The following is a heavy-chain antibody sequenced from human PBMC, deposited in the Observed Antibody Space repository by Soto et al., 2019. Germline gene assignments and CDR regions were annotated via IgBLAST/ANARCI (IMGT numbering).Heavy chain of an antibody. CDR1: GVTLSNIW. J-gene: IGHJ4*02. CDR2: IKSKTDGGTT. Sequence: GGSLRLSCAVSGVTLSNIWMNWVRQAPGKGPEWVGRIKSKTDGGTTDYAAPVKGRFTISRDDSENTLYLQMNSLKTEDTAVYYCSHGYYQYFDSWGQGTLVTV. D-gene: IGHD5-18*01. V-gene: IGHV3-15*07. CDR3: SHGYYQYFDS.